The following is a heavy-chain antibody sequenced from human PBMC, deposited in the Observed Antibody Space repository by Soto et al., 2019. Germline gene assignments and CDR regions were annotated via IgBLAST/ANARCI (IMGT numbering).Heavy chain of an antibody. V-gene: IGHV1-69*13. CDR2: IIPVLAST. J-gene: IGHJ5*02. CDR1: AGTFPHYG. CDR3: ARGVVPAALNWFDP. D-gene: IGHD2-2*01. Sequence: SVKVSCKASAGTFPHYGLSWVRQAPGQGLEWIGGIIPVLASTTYAQNFQGRVSIIADASTNTVYMELGSLRSDDTAVYYCARGVVPAALNWFDPWGQGTLVTVSS.